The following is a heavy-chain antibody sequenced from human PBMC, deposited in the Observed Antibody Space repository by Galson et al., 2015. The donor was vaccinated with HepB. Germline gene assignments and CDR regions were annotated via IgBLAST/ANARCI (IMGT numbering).Heavy chain of an antibody. CDR2: ISYDGSNK. CDR3: AGDRGYYDSSGYPDY. V-gene: IGHV3-30-3*01. D-gene: IGHD3-22*01. J-gene: IGHJ4*02. Sequence: SLRLSCAASGFTFSSYAMHWVRQAPGKGLEWVAVISYDGSNKYYADSVKGRFTISRDNSKNTLYLQMNSLRAEDTAVYYCAGDRGYYDSSGYPDYWGQGTLVTVSS. CDR1: GFTFSSYA.